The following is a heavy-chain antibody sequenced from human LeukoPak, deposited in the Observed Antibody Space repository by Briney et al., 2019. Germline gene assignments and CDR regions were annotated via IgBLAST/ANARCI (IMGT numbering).Heavy chain of an antibody. V-gene: IGHV3-49*04. D-gene: IGHD3-10*01. CDR2: IRSKAYGCTT. CDR1: GFTFGDYA. J-gene: IGHJ3*02. Sequence: PGGSLRLSCTASGFTFGDYAMSWVRQAPGKGLEWVGFIRSKAYGCTTEYAASVKGRFTISRDDSKSIAYLQMNSLKTEDTAVYYCTREIITMVRGALDAFDIWGQGTMVTVSS. CDR3: TREIITMVRGALDAFDI.